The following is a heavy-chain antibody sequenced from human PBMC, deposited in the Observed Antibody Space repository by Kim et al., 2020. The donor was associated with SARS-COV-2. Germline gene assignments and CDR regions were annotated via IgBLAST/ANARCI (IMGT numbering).Heavy chain of an antibody. CDR2: IKQDGSEE. Sequence: LSLTCAASGFTFSSYWMTWVRQAPGKGLEWVANIKQDGSEEYYVDSVKGRYTISRDNAKNSLFLQMNSLRAEDTAVYYCVRDAMSSSSAFDYWGQGTLVTVSS. J-gene: IGHJ4*02. CDR3: VRDAMSSSSAFDY. V-gene: IGHV3-7*01. CDR1: GFTFSSYW. D-gene: IGHD6-6*01.